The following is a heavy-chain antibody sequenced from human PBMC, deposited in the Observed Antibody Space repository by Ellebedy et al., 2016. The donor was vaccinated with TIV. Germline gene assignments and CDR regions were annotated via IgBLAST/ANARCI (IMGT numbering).Heavy chain of an antibody. V-gene: IGHV1-69*13. Sequence: SVKVSCKASGGTFSSYAISWVRQAPGQGLEWMGGIIGMFGTATYTQKFLGRVTITADEFTSTAYMEMSGLRSEDTAVYYCARHSGYHAESYFAYWGQGTLVTVSS. D-gene: IGHD5-12*01. J-gene: IGHJ4*02. CDR3: ARHSGYHAESYFAY. CDR1: GGTFSSYA. CDR2: IIGMFGTA.